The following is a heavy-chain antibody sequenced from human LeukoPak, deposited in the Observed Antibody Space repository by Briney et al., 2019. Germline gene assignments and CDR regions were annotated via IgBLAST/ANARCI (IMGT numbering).Heavy chain of an antibody. J-gene: IGHJ4*02. V-gene: IGHV3-21*01. D-gene: IGHD2-15*01. Sequence: GGSLRLSCAAPGFTFSSYSMNWVRQAPGKGLECVSSISSSSSYIYYADSVKGRFNISRDNAKNSLYLQMNSLRAEDTAVYYCARAQGGPLPDDYWGQGTLVTVSS. CDR1: GFTFSSYS. CDR2: ISSSSSYI. CDR3: ARAQGGPLPDDY.